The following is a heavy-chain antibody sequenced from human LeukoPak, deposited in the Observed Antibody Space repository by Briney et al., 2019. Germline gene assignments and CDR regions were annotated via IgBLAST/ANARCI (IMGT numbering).Heavy chain of an antibody. D-gene: IGHD2-15*01. CDR3: ARQSGYCSGGSCYNWFDP. J-gene: IGHJ5*02. CDR1: GYSFTSYW. CDR2: IYPGDSDT. V-gene: IGHV5-51*01. Sequence: GESLKISCKGSGYSFTSYWIGWVRQMPGKGLEWMGIIYPGDSDTRYSPPFQGQVTISADKSISTAYLQWSSLKASDTAMYYCARQSGYCSGGSCYNWFDPWGQGTLVTVSS.